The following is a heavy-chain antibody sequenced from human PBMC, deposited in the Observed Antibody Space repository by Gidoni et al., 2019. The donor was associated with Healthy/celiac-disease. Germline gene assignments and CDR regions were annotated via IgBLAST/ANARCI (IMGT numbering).Heavy chain of an antibody. D-gene: IGHD3-10*01. CDR1: GFTFSNSW. J-gene: IGHJ6*02. CDR3: TTMSQYQLLWFGEWTDV. CDR2: IKSKTEGGTT. Sequence: EVQLVESGGGLVKPGGALRLSWAASGFTFSNSWLCWVRQAPGKGLEWFGRIKSKTEGGTTDYAAPVKGRFTISRDDSKNTLYLQMNSLKTEDTAVYYCTTMSQYQLLWFGEWTDVWGQGTTVTVSS. V-gene: IGHV3-15*01.